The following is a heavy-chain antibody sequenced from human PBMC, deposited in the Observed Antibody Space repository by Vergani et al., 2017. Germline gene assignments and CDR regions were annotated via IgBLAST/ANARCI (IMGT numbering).Heavy chain of an antibody. CDR2: ISASGNA. CDR1: GGSISAGYYF. D-gene: IGHD2-15*01. CDR3: ARRSGGYYSGGKVHPLRTAFDV. J-gene: IGHJ3*01. V-gene: IGHV4-61*02. Sequence: QVQLQASGPGRVKPSQTLSLTCTMSGGSISAGYYFWSWIRQPAGKGLEWLGHISASGNASHSPSLKTRVSMSVDTSKNQFSLTVTSVTAADTAIYLCARRSGGYYSGGKVHPLRTAFDVWAHGTVVTVSS.